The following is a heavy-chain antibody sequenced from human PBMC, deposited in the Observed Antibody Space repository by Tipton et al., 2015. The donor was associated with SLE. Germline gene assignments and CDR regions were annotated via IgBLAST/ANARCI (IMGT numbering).Heavy chain of an antibody. CDR2: TYNNDRT. CDR1: GVSIRRHY. CDR3: ARTSTYYDFWSGSYYYYYYMDV. V-gene: IGHV4-59*08. D-gene: IGHD3-3*01. Sequence: LRLSCTVSGVSIRRHYWSWIRLSPGKGLEWIVYTYNNDRTKYNPSLESRVTVSVDTSKNLLSLKLSSVTAADTAVYYCARTSTYYDFWSGSYYYYYYMDVWGKGTTVTVSS. J-gene: IGHJ6*03.